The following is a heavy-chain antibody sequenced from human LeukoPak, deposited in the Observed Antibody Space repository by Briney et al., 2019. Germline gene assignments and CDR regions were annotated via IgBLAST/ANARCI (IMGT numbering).Heavy chain of an antibody. CDR2: ISSSSSTI. D-gene: IGHD6-19*01. Sequence: GGSLRLSCAASGLTITTYSMNWVRQAPGKGLEWVSYISSSSSTIYYADSVKGRFTISRDNAKSSLYLQMNSLRAEDTAVYYCARDRQWPSGSFDYWGQGTLVTVSS. V-gene: IGHV3-48*04. CDR3: ARDRQWPSGSFDY. CDR1: GLTITTYS. J-gene: IGHJ4*02.